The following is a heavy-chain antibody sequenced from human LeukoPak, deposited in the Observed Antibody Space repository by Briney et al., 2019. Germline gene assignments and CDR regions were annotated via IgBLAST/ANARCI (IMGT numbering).Heavy chain of an antibody. D-gene: IGHD3-22*01. CDR1: GFTFSSYS. CDR2: ITSSSSTI. J-gene: IGHJ4*02. Sequence: GRSLRLSCAASGFTFSSYSMNWVRQAPGKGLEWISYITSSSSTIYYADSVKGRFTISRDNAKNSLFLQMNSLRDEDTAVYHCAISDSLWGQGTLVTVSS. CDR3: AISDSL. V-gene: IGHV3-48*02.